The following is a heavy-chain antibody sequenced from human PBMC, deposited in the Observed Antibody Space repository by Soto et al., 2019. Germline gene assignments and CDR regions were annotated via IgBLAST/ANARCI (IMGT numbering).Heavy chain of an antibody. D-gene: IGHD6-13*01. V-gene: IGHV3-23*01. CDR2: ISGSGGRS. CDR1: GFTFSNYA. CDR3: AKAYFVGSGEQPYYFDY. Sequence: EVQLLDSGGGLVQPGGSLRLSCAASGFTFSNYAMTWVRQGPGKGLKWVSGISGSGGRSYYADSVKGRFTISRDNSKSSLYLQMNSLRAEDTAVYYCAKAYFVGSGEQPYYFDYWGQGTLVTVSS. J-gene: IGHJ4*02.